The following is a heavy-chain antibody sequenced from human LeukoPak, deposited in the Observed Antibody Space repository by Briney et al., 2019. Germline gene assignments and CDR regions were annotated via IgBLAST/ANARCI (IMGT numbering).Heavy chain of an antibody. CDR2: IFYSGST. Sequence: PSETLSLTCTVSGGSISSSSYYWGWIRQPPGKGLEWIGYIFYSGSTNYNPSLKSRVTISVDTSKNQFSLKLSSVTAADTAVYYCARAGGGSSWARVWFDPWGQGTLVTVSS. J-gene: IGHJ5*02. CDR3: ARAGGGSSWARVWFDP. V-gene: IGHV4-61*05. D-gene: IGHD6-13*01. CDR1: GGSISSSSYY.